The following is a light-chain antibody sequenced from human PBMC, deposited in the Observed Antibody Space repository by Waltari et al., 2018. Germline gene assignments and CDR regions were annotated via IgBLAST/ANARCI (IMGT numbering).Light chain of an antibody. V-gene: IGKV1-5*03. J-gene: IGKJ1*01. CDR2: RTS. CDR1: QSIGRW. Sequence: DIQMTQSPSTLSASVGDRVTITCRASQSIGRWLAWYQHKPGTAPKLLIYRTSSLERWVPSRFSGSGSGTDFTLTISSLQPDDFATYYCQQYNSPPWTFGQGTKVEIK. CDR3: QQYNSPPWT.